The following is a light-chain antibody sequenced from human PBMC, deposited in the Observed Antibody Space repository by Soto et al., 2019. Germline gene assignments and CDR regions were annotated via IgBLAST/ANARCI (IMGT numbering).Light chain of an antibody. J-gene: IGKJ1*01. CDR3: QQYGSSPWT. V-gene: IGKV3-20*01. Sequence: ETVLTQSPGSLSLSLGDRATLSCRASQTVSTSYLAWYQQKPGQAPRLLIYGTSSRATGIPDRFSGSGSGTAFTLTINRLKPEDFVIYYCQQYGSSPWTFGQGTKVEIK. CDR2: GTS. CDR1: QTVSTSY.